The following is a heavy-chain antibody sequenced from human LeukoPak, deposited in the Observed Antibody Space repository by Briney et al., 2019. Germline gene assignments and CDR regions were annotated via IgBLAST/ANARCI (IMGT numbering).Heavy chain of an antibody. CDR2: IYYSGST. V-gene: IGHV4-39*07. Sequence: SETLSLTCTVSGGSISSSSYYWGWIRQPPGKGLEWIGTIYYSGSTYYNPSLKSRVTISVDTSKNQFSLKLSSVTAADTAVYYCARERDSSDWAFDYWGQGTLVTVSS. CDR1: GGSISSSSYY. J-gene: IGHJ4*02. CDR3: ARERDSSDWAFDY. D-gene: IGHD3-22*01.